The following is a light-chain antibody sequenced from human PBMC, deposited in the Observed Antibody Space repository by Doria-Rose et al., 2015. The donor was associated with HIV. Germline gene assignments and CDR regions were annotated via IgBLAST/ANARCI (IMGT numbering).Light chain of an antibody. CDR1: QSLLYTSKNY. CDR3: QQYYDTPS. CDR2: WSS. J-gene: IGKJ3*01. V-gene: IGKV4-1*01. Sequence: TQSPESLGMSLGERATLNCKSNQSLLYTSKNYLAWYQQMPGQPPKLLIYWSSTRQSGVLARFSGSGSGTDFTLTISSLEAEDVAVYYCQQYYDTPSFGPGTTVDIK.